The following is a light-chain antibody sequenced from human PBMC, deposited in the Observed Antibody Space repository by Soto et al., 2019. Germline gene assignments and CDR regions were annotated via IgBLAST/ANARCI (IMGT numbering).Light chain of an antibody. Sequence: EIVLTQSPDTLSLSPGERATLSCRASQFISIYLAWYQQKPGQAPRLLIYDASNRATGIPARFSGSGSGTDFTLTISSLEPEDFGVYYCQQRRSWPPITFGQGTRLEIK. CDR3: QQRRSWPPIT. J-gene: IGKJ5*01. V-gene: IGKV3-11*01. CDR2: DAS. CDR1: QFISIY.